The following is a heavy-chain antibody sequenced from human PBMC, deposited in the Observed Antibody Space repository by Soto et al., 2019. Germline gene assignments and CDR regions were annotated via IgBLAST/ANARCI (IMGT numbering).Heavy chain of an antibody. J-gene: IGHJ6*02. CDR1: GFTFRTYW. Sequence: EVQLVESGGGLVQPGGSMRLSCAASGFTFRTYWLSWVRQVPGTGLEWMANINLDGSEKNYVDSVKGRFTISRDTARNSLYLQMSSLRAEDTALYYCARDGSTSWYSYDYHGMDVWGQGTTVTVSS. D-gene: IGHD5-18*01. V-gene: IGHV3-7*05. CDR3: ARDGSTSWYSYDYHGMDV. CDR2: INLDGSEK.